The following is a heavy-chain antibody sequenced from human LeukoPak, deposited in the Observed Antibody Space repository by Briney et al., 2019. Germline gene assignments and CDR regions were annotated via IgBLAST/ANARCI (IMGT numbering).Heavy chain of an antibody. CDR2: IYSGGIT. Sequence: SGGSLRLSCAASGFNVSSNYMSCVRQAPGKGLEWVSVIYSGGITYYADSLKGRFTISRDNSENTLYLQMNSLRAEDTAVYYCARDAHFDPGDAFDIWGQGTLVTVSS. J-gene: IGHJ3*02. D-gene: IGHD3-9*01. V-gene: IGHV3-53*01. CDR3: ARDAHFDPGDAFDI. CDR1: GFNVSSNY.